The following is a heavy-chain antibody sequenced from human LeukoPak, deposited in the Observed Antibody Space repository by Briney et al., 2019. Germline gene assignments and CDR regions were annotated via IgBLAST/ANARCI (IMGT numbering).Heavy chain of an antibody. CDR2: MYYSGST. Sequence: SETLSLTCTVSGGTISSHYWSWVRQPPGKGLEWIGYMYYSGSTKYNSCLRSRVTISVERSKNQCSRKLRSVAAAEPAGYNFARGGGYSSYDIFSWGQGTLVTVSS. D-gene: IGHD5-12*01. V-gene: IGHV4-59*11. CDR1: GGTISSHY. J-gene: IGHJ4*02. CDR3: ARGGGYSSYDIFS.